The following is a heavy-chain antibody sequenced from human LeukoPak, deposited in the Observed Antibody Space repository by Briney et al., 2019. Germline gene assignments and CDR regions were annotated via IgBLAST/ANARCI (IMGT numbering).Heavy chain of an antibody. Sequence: GGSLRLSCAASGFTFSSYGMHWVRQAPGKGLEWVAVISYDGSNKYYADSVKGRFTISRDNSKSTLYLQMNSLRAEDTAVYYCASGQYYYDSSGYSHFDYWGQGTLVTVSS. V-gene: IGHV3-30*03. J-gene: IGHJ4*02. D-gene: IGHD3-22*01. CDR1: GFTFSSYG. CDR2: ISYDGSNK. CDR3: ASGQYYYDSSGYSHFDY.